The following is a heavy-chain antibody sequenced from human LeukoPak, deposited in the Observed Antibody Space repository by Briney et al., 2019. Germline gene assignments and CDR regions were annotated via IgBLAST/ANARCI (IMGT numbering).Heavy chain of an antibody. J-gene: IGHJ4*02. CDR2: ISYDGSNT. V-gene: IGHV3-30*03. Sequence: GGSLRLSCAASGFTFSSHGMHWVRQAPGKGLEWVAVISYDGSNTYYADSVKGRFTISRDNSKNTLYLQMNSLRAEDTAVYYCARSPTKRVTEDYWGQGTLVTVSS. CDR3: ARSPTKRVTEDY. D-gene: IGHD5-18*01. CDR1: GFTFSSHG.